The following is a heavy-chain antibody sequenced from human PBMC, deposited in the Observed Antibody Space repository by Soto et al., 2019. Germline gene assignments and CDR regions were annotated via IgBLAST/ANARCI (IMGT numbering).Heavy chain of an antibody. J-gene: IGHJ6*02. CDR1: VYSISSDNW. CDR3: ARAPPGPSPRWVL. CDR2: IFYTGTT. Sequence: SETLSLTCAVPVYSISSDNWWGWIRQPPGKGLEWIGYIFYTGTTYYNLSLKSRVTISVDTSRNQFSLNLTSVTAADTAVYYCARAPPGPSPRWVLWGQGTTVTVSS. V-gene: IGHV4-28*03. D-gene: IGHD3-10*01.